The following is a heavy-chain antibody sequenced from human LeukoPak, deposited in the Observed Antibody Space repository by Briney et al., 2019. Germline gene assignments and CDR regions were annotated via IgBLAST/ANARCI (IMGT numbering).Heavy chain of an antibody. Sequence: HAGGSLRLSCAASGFTFSNSAMSWVRQAPGKGLEWVSAISGSGGSTYYADSVKGRFTISRDNSKNTLYLQMNSLRAEDTAVYYWARKYCSSPTCYVRGVRPYYFDYGGQGPLFTVS. CDR2: ISGSGGST. CDR3: ARKYCSSPTCYVRGVRPYYFDY. V-gene: IGHV3-23*01. CDR1: GFTFSNSA. J-gene: IGHJ4*02. D-gene: IGHD2-2*01.